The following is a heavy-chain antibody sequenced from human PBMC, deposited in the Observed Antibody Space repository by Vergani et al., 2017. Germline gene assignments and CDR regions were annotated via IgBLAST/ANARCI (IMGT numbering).Heavy chain of an antibody. V-gene: IGHV3-21*01. D-gene: IGHD6-13*01. J-gene: IGHJ6*02. CDR3: ARDGAVQQLTYYYYYGMDV. CDR1: GFTFSSYS. CDR2: ISSSSSYI. Sequence: QLVESGGGLVKPGGSLRLSCAASGFTFSSYSMNWVRQAPGKGLEWVSSISSSSSYIYYADSVKGRFTISRDNAKNSLYLQMNSLRAEDTAVYYCARDGAVQQLTYYYYYGMDVWGQGTTVTVSS.